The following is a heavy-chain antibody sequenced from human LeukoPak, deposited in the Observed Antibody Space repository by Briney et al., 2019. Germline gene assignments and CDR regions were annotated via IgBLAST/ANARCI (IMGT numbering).Heavy chain of an antibody. D-gene: IGHD3-10*01. V-gene: IGHV5-51*01. Sequence: GESLKISCKGSGYGFTSYWIGWVRQMPGKGLEWMGIIYPGDSDTRYSPSFQGQVTISADKSISTAYLQWSSLKASDTAMYYCARGVTYYYGSGSGGDNWFDPWGQGTLVTVSS. CDR1: GYGFTSYW. CDR3: ARGVTYYYGSGSGGDNWFDP. CDR2: IYPGDSDT. J-gene: IGHJ5*02.